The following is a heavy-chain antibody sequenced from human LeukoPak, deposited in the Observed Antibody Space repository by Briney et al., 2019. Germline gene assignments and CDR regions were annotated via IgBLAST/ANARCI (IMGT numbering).Heavy chain of an antibody. V-gene: IGHV3-23*01. CDR2: ISGSGGST. D-gene: IGHD3-9*01. CDR3: ANHYDILTGYSYYFDY. CDR1: GFTFSSYS. Sequence: GGSLRLSRAASGFTFSSYSMSWVRQAPGKGLEWLSSISGSGGSTYYADSVKGRFTTSRDNSKNTLYLQMISLRVEDTAVYYCANHYDILTGYSYYFDYWGQGTLVTVSS. J-gene: IGHJ4*02.